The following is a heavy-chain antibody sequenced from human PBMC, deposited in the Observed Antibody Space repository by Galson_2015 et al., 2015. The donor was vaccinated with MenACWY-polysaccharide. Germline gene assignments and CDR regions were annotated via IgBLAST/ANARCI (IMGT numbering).Heavy chain of an antibody. CDR3: ARSYCAGDSPKTDFDS. V-gene: IGHV1-46*01. CDR2: INPSAGTI. Sequence: SVKVSCKASGYTFSSYDMNWVRQAPGQGLEWMGIINPSAGTITYAQNFQGRVTMTRDTSTSTVYMELSSLRSDDTAVYYCARSYCAGDSPKTDFDSSGQGTLVTVSS. D-gene: IGHD2-21*02. CDR1: GYTFSSYD. J-gene: IGHJ5*01.